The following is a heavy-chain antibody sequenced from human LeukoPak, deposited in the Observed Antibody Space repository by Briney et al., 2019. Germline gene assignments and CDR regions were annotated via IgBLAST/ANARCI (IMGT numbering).Heavy chain of an antibody. CDR3: ARENRVGSSGCDY. D-gene: IGHD6-19*01. CDR1: GFTFSSYA. CDR2: ISYDGSNK. Sequence: QPGGSLRLSCAASGFTFSSYAMHWVRQAPGKGLEWVAVISYDGSNKYYADSVKGRFTISRDNSKNTLCLQMNSLRAEDTAVYYCARENRVGSSGCDYWGQGTLVTVSS. V-gene: IGHV3-30-3*01. J-gene: IGHJ4*02.